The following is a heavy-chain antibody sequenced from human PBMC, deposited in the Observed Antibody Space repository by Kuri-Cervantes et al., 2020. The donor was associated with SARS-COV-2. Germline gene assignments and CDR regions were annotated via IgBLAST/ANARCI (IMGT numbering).Heavy chain of an antibody. CDR2: ISGSGGST. D-gene: IGHD3-3*01. Sequence: GESLKISCAASGFTFSSYAMSWVRQAPGKGLEWVSAISGSGGSTYYADSVKGRFTISRDNSKNTLYLQMNSLRAEDTAVYYCARDERDYDFWSGYYKDENWYFDLWGRGTLVTVSS. CDR3: ARDERDYDFWSGYYKDENWYFDL. V-gene: IGHV3-23*01. J-gene: IGHJ2*01. CDR1: GFTFSSYA.